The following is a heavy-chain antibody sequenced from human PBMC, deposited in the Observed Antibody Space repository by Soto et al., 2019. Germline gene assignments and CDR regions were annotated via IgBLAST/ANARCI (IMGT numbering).Heavy chain of an antibody. V-gene: IGHV3-30-3*01. J-gene: IGHJ6*02. CDR1: GFTFSSYA. CDR2: ISYDGSNK. Sequence: QVQLVESGGGVVQPGRSLRLSCAASGFTFSSYAMHWVRQAPGKGLEWVAVISYDGSNKYYADSVKGRFTISRDNSKXXXXXXXXXXXXXXXXXXXXXXXXXXXYGMDVWGQGTTVTVSS. CDR3: XXXXXXXYGMDV.